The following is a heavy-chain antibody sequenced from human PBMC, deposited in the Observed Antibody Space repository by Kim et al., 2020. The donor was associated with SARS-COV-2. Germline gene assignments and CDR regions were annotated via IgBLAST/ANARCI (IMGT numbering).Heavy chain of an antibody. V-gene: IGHV4-34*01. CDR2: INHSGST. CDR3: ARWLFDAFDI. J-gene: IGHJ3*02. Sequence: SETLSLTCAVYGGSFSGYYWSWIRQPPGKGLEWIGEINHSGSTNYNPSLKSRVTISVDTSKNQFSLKLSSVTAADTAVYYCARWLFDAFDIWGQGTMVTVSS. D-gene: IGHD5-12*01. CDR1: GGSFSGYY.